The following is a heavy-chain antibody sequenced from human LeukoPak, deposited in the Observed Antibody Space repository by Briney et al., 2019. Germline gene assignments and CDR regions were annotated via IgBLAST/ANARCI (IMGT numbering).Heavy chain of an antibody. CDR3: ARWTDLCGGDCGDAFDI. CDR2: IYYSGST. J-gene: IGHJ3*02. CDR1: GGSISSYY. Sequence: SETLSLTCTVSGGSISSYYWSWIRQPPGKGLEWIGYIYYSGSTNYNPSLKSRVTISVDTSKNQFSLKLSSVIAADTAVYYCARWTDLCGGDCGDAFDIWGQGTMVTVSS. V-gene: IGHV4-59*01. D-gene: IGHD2-21*02.